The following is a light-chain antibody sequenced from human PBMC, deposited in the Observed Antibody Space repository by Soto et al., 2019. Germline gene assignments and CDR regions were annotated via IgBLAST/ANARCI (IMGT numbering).Light chain of an antibody. J-gene: IGKJ4*01. CDR3: QQRSNWPST. CDR2: DAS. Sequence: EIVLTQSPAILSLSPGDRATLSCRASQSVSSYLAWYQQKPGQAPRLLIYDASNRATGIPARFSGSGSGTDFTLTITTLEPEDFAVYYCQQRSNWPSTFGGGTKVEIK. CDR1: QSVSSY. V-gene: IGKV3-11*01.